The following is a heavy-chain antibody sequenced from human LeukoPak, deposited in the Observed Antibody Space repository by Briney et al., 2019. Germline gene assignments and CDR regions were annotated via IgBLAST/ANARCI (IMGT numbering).Heavy chain of an antibody. Sequence: SETLSLTCTVSGGSISSSSYYWGWIRHPPGKGLGWFGSIYYSGSTYYNPSLKSRVTISVDTSKNQFSLKLSSVTAADTAVYYCARRKIVGATIDYWGQGTLVTVSS. CDR3: ARRKIVGATIDY. CDR1: GGSISSSSYY. D-gene: IGHD1-26*01. V-gene: IGHV4-39*01. CDR2: IYYSGST. J-gene: IGHJ4*02.